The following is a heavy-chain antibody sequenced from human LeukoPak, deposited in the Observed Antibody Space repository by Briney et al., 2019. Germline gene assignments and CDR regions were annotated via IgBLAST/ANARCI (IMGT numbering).Heavy chain of an antibody. Sequence: GGSLTLSCAPSGLTFNIYTINWVRQAPGEGLEWVSSISSTSSDIYYAHSVKGRFTIFRDNAKNLLYLQMNSLRAEDTAVYDCARRGGDSTCHQGDFDYWGQGTLVTVSS. CDR2: ISSTSSDI. D-gene: IGHD2/OR15-2a*01. V-gene: IGHV3-21*06. CDR1: GLTFNIYT. CDR3: ARRGGDSTCHQGDFDY. J-gene: IGHJ4*02.